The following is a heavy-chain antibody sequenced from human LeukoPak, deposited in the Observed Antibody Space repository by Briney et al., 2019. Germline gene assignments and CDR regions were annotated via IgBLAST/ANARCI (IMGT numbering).Heavy chain of an antibody. CDR3: AKTSLSDASGHYYYMDV. CDR2: ITSSSSYI. CDR1: GFTFSSYS. J-gene: IGHJ6*03. V-gene: IGHV3-21*01. D-gene: IGHD3-3*01. Sequence: GGSLRLSCAASGFTFSSYSMNWVRQAPGKGLQWVSSITSSSSYIYYADSVKGRFTISRDNSQNTVSLQVNNLRTEDTALYYCAKTSLSDASGHYYYMDVWGKGTTVTVSS.